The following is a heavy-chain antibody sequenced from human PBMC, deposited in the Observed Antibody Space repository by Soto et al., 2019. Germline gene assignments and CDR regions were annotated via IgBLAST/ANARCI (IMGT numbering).Heavy chain of an antibody. CDR3: ARDGSYSGMDV. CDR2: INAGNGNT. V-gene: IGHV1-3*01. J-gene: IGHJ6*02. CDR1: GYTFTSYA. Sequence: QVQLVQSGAEVKKPGASVKVSCKASGYTFTSYAMHWVRQAPGQRLEWMGWINAGNGNTKYSQKFQGRVTITRDTTASTAYMELSSLRSEDTALYYCARDGSYSGMDVWGQGSTVTVSS.